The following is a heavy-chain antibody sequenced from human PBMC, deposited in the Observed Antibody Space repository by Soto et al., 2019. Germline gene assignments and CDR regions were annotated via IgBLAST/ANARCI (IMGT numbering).Heavy chain of an antibody. CDR1: GGTFSSYA. Sequence: QVQLVQSGAEVKKPGSSVKVSCKASGGTFSSYAISWVRQAPGQGLEWMGGFIPMFNRPHSARKFQGRVTITSDEPTSTGYMDLRSLRSEDTVVYYCARGQFHHVSNYYYALDVWGKGTTVTASS. J-gene: IGHJ6*04. CDR3: ARGQFHHVSNYYYALDV. CDR2: FIPMFNRP. V-gene: IGHV1-69*01.